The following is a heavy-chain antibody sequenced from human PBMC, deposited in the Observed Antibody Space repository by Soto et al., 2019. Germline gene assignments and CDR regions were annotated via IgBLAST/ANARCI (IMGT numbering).Heavy chain of an antibody. CDR1: GYTLTELS. CDR2: FDPEDGET. CDR3: ATAYPVVTSRSGGYFDY. D-gene: IGHD3-10*01. Sequence: SVKVSCKVSGYTLTELSMHWVRQAPGKGLEWMGGFDPEDGETIYAQKFQGRVTMTEDTSTDTAYMELRSLRSEDTAVYYCATAYPVVTSRSGGYFDYWGQGTLVTVSS. J-gene: IGHJ4*02. V-gene: IGHV1-24*01.